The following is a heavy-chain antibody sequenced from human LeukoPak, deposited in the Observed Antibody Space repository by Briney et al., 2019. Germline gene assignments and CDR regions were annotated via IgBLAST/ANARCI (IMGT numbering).Heavy chain of an antibody. CDR1: GGSMSSSAYY. J-gene: IGHJ3*02. CDR3: ATNYLDTAMVAFDI. CDR2: VDYNGGT. Sequence: PSETLSLTCSVSGGSMSSSAYYWGWIRQPPGKGLEWIGSVDYNGGTYQNPSVSSRVTIKADTSRSQFSLKLSSVTAADTAVYYCATNYLDTAMVAFDIWGQGTMVTVSS. D-gene: IGHD5-18*01. V-gene: IGHV4-39*07.